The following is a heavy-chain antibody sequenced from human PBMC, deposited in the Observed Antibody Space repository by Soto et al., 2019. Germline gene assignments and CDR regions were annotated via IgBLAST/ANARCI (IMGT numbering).Heavy chain of an antibody. CDR2: ISGFNGAT. CDR1: VYTFSNYG. J-gene: IGHJ4*02. V-gene: IGHV1-18*01. D-gene: IGHD4-4*01. Sequence: XSVKVSCKASVYTFSNYGISWVRQAPGQGLEWMGWISGFNGATEYAQKFQGRVTMTADTSTSTAYMELRSLISDDTAVYYCARDGHMTTIGLDYWGQGALVTVSS. CDR3: ARDGHMTTIGLDY.